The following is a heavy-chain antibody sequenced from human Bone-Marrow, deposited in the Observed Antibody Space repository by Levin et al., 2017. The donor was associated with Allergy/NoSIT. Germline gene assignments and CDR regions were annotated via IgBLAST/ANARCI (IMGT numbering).Heavy chain of an antibody. Sequence: SETLSLTCAISGDSVSSNSAAWNWIRQSPSRGLEWLGRTYYRSKWYNDYAVSVKSRITINPDTSKNQFSLQLNSVTPEDTAVYYCARAEANAPSLWFGELLSPLYYYYGMDVWGQGTTVTVSS. CDR3: ARAEANAPSLWFGELLSPLYYYYGMDV. J-gene: IGHJ6*02. V-gene: IGHV6-1*01. CDR1: GDSVSSNSAA. CDR2: TYYRSKWYN. D-gene: IGHD3-10*01.